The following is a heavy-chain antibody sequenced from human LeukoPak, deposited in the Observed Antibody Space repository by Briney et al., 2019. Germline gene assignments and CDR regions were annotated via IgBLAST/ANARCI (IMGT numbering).Heavy chain of an antibody. CDR1: GFTFSSYE. CDR3: ARDPGYCSGGSCYSMGNY. Sequence: GGSLRLSCAASGFTFSSYERNWLRQAPGKGLEWVSYISSSGSTIYYADSVKGRFTISRDNAKNSLYLQMNSLRAEDTAVYYCARDPGYCSGGSCYSMGNYWGQGTLVTVSS. D-gene: IGHD2-15*01. CDR2: ISSSGSTI. V-gene: IGHV3-48*03. J-gene: IGHJ4*02.